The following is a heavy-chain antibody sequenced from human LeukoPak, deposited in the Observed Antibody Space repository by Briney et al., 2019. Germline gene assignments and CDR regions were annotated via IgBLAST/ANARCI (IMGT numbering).Heavy chain of an antibody. J-gene: IGHJ4*02. CDR1: GFSFSTYW. CDR2: INEDGSEN. Sequence: GGSLRLSCAASGFSFSTYWMTWVRQAPGKGLEWVANINEDGSENYYVDSVKGRFTISRDNAKNSLFLNMISLRAEDTAVYYCARRRDLDHWGQGTLVTVSS. V-gene: IGHV3-7*04. CDR3: ARRRDLDH.